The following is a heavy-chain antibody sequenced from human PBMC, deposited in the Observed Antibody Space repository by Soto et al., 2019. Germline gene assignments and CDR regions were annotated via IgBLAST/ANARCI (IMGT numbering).Heavy chain of an antibody. J-gene: IGHJ5*02. CDR2: INAGNGNT. CDR1: GYTFTIYA. CDR3: ARDLVTGLFVP. V-gene: IGHV1-3*01. D-gene: IGHD2-21*02. Sequence: GPSVKVSCKASGYTFTIYAMHWARQAPGQRLEWMGWINAGNGNTKYSQKFQGRVTITRDTSASTAYMELSSLRSEDTAVYYCARDLVTGLFVPWGQGTLVTVSS.